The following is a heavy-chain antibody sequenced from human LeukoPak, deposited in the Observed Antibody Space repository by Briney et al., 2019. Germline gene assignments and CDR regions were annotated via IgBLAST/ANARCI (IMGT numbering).Heavy chain of an antibody. CDR1: GFTFSDYN. CDR3: ARRGKYYDFWSDPGFDY. V-gene: IGHV3-7*01. J-gene: IGHJ4*02. D-gene: IGHD3-3*01. CDR2: IKQDGSEK. Sequence: GGSLRLSCAASGFTFSDYNMNWVRQAPGKGLEWVVNIKQDGSEKYYVDSGKGRFTISRDNGKNSLYLQMNSLRAEDTAVYYCARRGKYYDFWSDPGFDYWGQGTLVTVSS.